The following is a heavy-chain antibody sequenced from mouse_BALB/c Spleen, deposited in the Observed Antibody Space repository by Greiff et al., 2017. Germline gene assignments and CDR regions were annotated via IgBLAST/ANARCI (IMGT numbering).Heavy chain of an antibody. CDR2: IWGDGST. V-gene: IGHV2-6-7*01. D-gene: IGHD1-1*01. Sequence: QVQLQQSGPGLVAPSQSLSITCTVSGFSLTGYGVNWVRQPPGKGLEWLGMIWGDGSTDYNSALKSRLSISKDNSKSQVFLKMNSLQTDDTARYYCASHYYGSSHYFDYWGQGTTLTVSS. J-gene: IGHJ2*01. CDR1: GFSLTGYG. CDR3: ASHYYGSSHYFDY.